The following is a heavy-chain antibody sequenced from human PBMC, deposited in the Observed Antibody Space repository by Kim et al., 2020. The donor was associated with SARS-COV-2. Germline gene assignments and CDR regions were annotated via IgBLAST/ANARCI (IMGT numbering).Heavy chain of an antibody. CDR2: ISGSGGST. Sequence: GGSLRLSCVASGFTFSSYAMSWVRQAPGKGLEWVSAISGSGGSTYYADSVKGRFTISRDNSKNTLYLQMNSLRAEDTAVYYCAKQYYYDSSGYSHDAFDIWGQGTMVTVSS. V-gene: IGHV3-23*01. J-gene: IGHJ3*02. CDR1: GFTFSSYA. D-gene: IGHD3-22*01. CDR3: AKQYYYDSSGYSHDAFDI.